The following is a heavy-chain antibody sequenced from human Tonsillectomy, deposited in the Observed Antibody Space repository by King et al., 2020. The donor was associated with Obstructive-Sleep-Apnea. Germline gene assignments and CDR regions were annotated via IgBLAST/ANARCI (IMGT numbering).Heavy chain of an antibody. CDR2: ISAYNGNT. Sequence: QLVQSGAEVKKPGASVKVSCKASGYTFTSYGITWVRQAPGQGLEWMGWISAYNGNTNYAQKLQGRVTMTTDTSTSTAYMELRSLRSDDTAVYYWAREWGDILTGYYPLNFDYWGQGTLVTVSS. V-gene: IGHV1-18*01. CDR3: AREWGDILTGYYPLNFDY. D-gene: IGHD3-9*01. CDR1: GYTFTSYG. J-gene: IGHJ4*02.